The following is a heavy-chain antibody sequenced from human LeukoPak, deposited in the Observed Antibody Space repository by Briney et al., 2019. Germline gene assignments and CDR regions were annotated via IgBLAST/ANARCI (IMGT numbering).Heavy chain of an antibody. Sequence: GGSLRLSCAASGFTFSTYWLHWVRQAPGKGLVWVSRINSDGSSTIYADSVKGRFTISRDNAKNTLYLQMSSLRAEDTAFYYCAREDYDILTGCFDYWGQGTLVTVSS. J-gene: IGHJ4*02. CDR3: AREDYDILTGCFDY. CDR1: GFTFSTYW. CDR2: INSDGSST. V-gene: IGHV3-74*01. D-gene: IGHD3-9*01.